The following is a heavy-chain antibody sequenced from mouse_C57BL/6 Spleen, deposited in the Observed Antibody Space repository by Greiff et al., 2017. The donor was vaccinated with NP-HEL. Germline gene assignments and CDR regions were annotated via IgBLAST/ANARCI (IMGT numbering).Heavy chain of an antibody. D-gene: IGHD1-1*01. V-gene: IGHV1-78*01. CDR2: IYPRDGST. CDR1: GYTFTDHT. CDR3: SSDYYGSCSAWFAY. Sequence: QVQLKESDAELVKPGASVKISCKVSGYTFTDHTIHWMKQRPEQGLEWIGYIYPRDGSTKYNEKFKGKATLTADKSASTAYMQLNILTSEDSAVYFCSSDYYGSCSAWFAYWGQGTLLTVSS. J-gene: IGHJ3*01.